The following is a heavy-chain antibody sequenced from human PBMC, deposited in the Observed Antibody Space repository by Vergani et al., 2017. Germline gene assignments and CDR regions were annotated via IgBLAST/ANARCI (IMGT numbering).Heavy chain of an antibody. V-gene: IGHV3-9*01. CDR3: AKSGSFGVVPLEAHGMDV. D-gene: IGHD3-3*01. J-gene: IGHJ6*02. Sequence: EVQLVESGGGLVQPGRSLRLSCAASGFTFDDYAMHWVRQAPGKGLEWVSGISWNSGSIGYADSVKGRFTISRDNAKNSLYLQMNSLRAEDTALYYCAKSGSFGVVPLEAHGMDVWGQGTTVTVSS. CDR2: ISWNSGSI. CDR1: GFTFDDYA.